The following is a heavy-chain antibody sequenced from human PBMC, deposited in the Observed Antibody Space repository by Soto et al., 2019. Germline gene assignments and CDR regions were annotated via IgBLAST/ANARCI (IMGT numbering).Heavy chain of an antibody. Sequence: ASVKFSCKPSGHTLTSYGISWVRQAPGQGLEWMGWISAYNGNTNYAQKLQGRVTMTTDTSTSTAYMELGSLRSEDRAVYYSARDMRGGYDNWGQGTQVTVSS. CDR2: ISAYNGNT. J-gene: IGHJ4*02. V-gene: IGHV1-18*04. D-gene: IGHD5-12*01. CDR1: GHTLTSYG. CDR3: ARDMRGGYDN.